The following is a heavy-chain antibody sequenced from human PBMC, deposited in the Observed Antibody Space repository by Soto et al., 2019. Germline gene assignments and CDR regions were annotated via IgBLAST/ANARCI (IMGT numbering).Heavy chain of an antibody. J-gene: IGHJ6*02. CDR3: SRSDSHKYYYYGMDV. Sequence: GGSLRLSCAASGFTFSSYGMHWVRQAPGKGLEWVAVIWYDGSNKYSADSVKGRITISRDNSKNTLYLQMNSLRAEGTAVYYCSRSDSHKYYYYGMDVWGQGTTVAVSS. CDR2: IWYDGSNK. V-gene: IGHV3-33*01. CDR1: GFTFSSYG. D-gene: IGHD3-22*01.